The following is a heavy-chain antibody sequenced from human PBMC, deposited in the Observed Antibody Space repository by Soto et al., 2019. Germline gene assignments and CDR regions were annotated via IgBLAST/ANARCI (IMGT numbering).Heavy chain of an antibody. CDR1: GFICSSYC. CDR2: ILVGGST. Sequence: PXGALRLSFGVSGFICSSYCMSWVRQAPGKGLDWVSTILVGGSTHYEDSVKGRFTISRDTSKNTVYLQMNSLTAGDTAMYYCAKATATGGGAFEIYGQGTMVTVSS. D-gene: IGHD2-8*02. V-gene: IGHV3-23*01. J-gene: IGHJ3*02. CDR3: AKATATGGGAFEI.